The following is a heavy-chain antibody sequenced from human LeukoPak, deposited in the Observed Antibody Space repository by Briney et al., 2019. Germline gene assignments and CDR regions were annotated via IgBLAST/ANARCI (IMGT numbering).Heavy chain of an antibody. CDR1: GFTFSSYE. D-gene: IGHD6-13*01. CDR3: AREGQQLEYYFDY. CDR2: ISSSGSTI. J-gene: IGHJ4*02. V-gene: IGHV3-48*03. Sequence: GGSLRLSCAASGFTFSSYEMSWVRQAPGKGLEWVSYISSSGSTIYYADSVKGRFTISRDNAKNSLYLQMNSLRAEDTAVYYCAREGQQLEYYFDYWGQGTLVTVSS.